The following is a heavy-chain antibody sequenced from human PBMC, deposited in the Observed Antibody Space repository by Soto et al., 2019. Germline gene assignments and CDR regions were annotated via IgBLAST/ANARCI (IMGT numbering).Heavy chain of an antibody. Sequence: SETLSLTCTVSGGSIDTSYWGWIRQPPGKGLEWIGTIYYGGATYYNPSRKSRLTISVDTSKNHFSRSLSSVTAADTAVYYCARDIGIAWFFLWGQGTLVTVSS. CDR1: GGSIDTSY. CDR2: IYYGGAT. CDR3: ARDIGIAWFFL. D-gene: IGHD2-15*01. V-gene: IGHV4-39*02. J-gene: IGHJ5*02.